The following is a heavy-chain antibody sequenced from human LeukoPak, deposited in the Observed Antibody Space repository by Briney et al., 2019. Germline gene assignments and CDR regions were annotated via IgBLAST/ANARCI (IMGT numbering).Heavy chain of an antibody. V-gene: IGHV3-21*01. CDR3: ARSPYFYDSSGLHFDY. CDR1: GFTFSSYS. D-gene: IGHD3-22*01. CDR2: ISSSSSYI. J-gene: IGHJ4*02. Sequence: GGSLRLSCAASGFTFSSYSMNWVRQAPGKGLEWVSSISSSSSYIYYADSVKGRFAISRDNAKNSLYLQMNSLRAEDTAVYYCARSPYFYDSSGLHFDYWGQGILVTVSS.